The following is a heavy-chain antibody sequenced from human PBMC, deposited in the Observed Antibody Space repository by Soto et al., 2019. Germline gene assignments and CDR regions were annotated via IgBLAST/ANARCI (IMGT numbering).Heavy chain of an antibody. Sequence: QVQLVQSGAGVKKPGSSVKVSCKASGGTFSSYAISWVRQAPGQGLEWMGGIIPIFGTANYAQKFQGRVTITADESTSTAYMELSSLRSEDTAVYYCAIVLVPAAIHYYGMDGWGQGTTVTVSS. D-gene: IGHD2-2*01. CDR2: IIPIFGTA. CDR3: AIVLVPAAIHYYGMDG. CDR1: GGTFSSYA. V-gene: IGHV1-69*12. J-gene: IGHJ6*02.